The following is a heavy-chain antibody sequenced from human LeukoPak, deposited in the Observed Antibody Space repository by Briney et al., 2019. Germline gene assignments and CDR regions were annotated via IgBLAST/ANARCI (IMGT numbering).Heavy chain of an antibody. V-gene: IGHV3-23*01. J-gene: IGHJ4*02. D-gene: IGHD2-2*01. CDR2: IPPSGSST. CDR3: ARVNCSSSCSYYFDS. CDR1: GFTFSSFA. Sequence: GGSLRLSCAASGFTFSSFAMTWVRQAPAKGLEWVSSIPPSGSSTYYADSVKGRFTTSRDNSKNTLSLQMNSLRAEDTAIYFCARVNCSSSCSYYFDSWGQGTLVTVSS.